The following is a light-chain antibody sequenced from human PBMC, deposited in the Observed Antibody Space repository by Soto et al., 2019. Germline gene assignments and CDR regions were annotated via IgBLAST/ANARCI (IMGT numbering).Light chain of an antibody. J-gene: IGKJ1*01. Sequence: EIVLTQSPGTLSLSPGERATLSCRASQSVSSSYLAWYQQKPGQAPRLLIYGASSRATGIPDRFSGSGSGTDFTLTISRLEPEDLAVYYCQQYGRSPWTFGQGTQVEIK. CDR1: QSVSSSY. CDR3: QQYGRSPWT. CDR2: GAS. V-gene: IGKV3-20*01.